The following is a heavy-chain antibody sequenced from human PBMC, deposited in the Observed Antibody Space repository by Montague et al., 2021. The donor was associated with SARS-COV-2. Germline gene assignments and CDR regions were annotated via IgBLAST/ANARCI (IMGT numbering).Heavy chain of an antibody. CDR3: ARLPYDNSYGMDV. CDR1: GGSISTYY. J-gene: IGHJ6*02. CDR2: IDYSGST. D-gene: IGHD3-9*01. Sequence: SETLSLTCTVSGGSISTYYWNWIRQFPGKGLEWIGYIDYSGSTXXXPSXQSRVIISVDRSKIQFSLKLNSVTAADTAIYYCARLPYDNSYGMDVWGQGTTVTVSS. V-gene: IGHV4-59*01.